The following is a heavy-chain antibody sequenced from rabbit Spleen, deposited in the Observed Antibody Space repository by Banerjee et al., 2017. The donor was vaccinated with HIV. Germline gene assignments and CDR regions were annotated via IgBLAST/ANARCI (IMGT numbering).Heavy chain of an antibody. CDR3: ARDLTDVIGWNFGW. Sequence: QQLVESGGGLVQPGASLTLTRTASGVSFSSTYYMCWVRQAPGKGLEWIACIVAGDIGSTYYASWAKGRFTISKTSSTTVTLQMTSLTAADTATYFCARDLTDVIGWNFGWWGQGTLVTVS. CDR2: IVAGDIGST. V-gene: IGHV1S40*01. J-gene: IGHJ3*01. D-gene: IGHD4-1*01. CDR1: GVSFSSTYY.